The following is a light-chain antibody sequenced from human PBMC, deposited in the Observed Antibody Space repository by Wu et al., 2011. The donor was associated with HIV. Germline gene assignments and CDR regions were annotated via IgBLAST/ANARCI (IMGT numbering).Light chain of an antibody. J-gene: IGKJ2*01. CDR1: QSITSNY. Sequence: DILLTQSPGTLSLSPGERATLSCRASQSITSNYLAWYQQKPGQAPRLLVYATSNRATGIPDRISGSGSGTLFTLTISRLEPEDSAVYFCQHYGTSSYTFGRGPSWRSN. CDR2: ATS. V-gene: IGKV3-20*01. CDR3: QHYGTSSYT.